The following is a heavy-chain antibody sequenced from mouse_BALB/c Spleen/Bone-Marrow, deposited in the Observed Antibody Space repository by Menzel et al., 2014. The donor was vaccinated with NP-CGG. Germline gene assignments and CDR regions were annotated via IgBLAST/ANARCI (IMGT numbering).Heavy chain of an antibody. CDR1: DYTFTDYY. J-gene: IGHJ2*01. D-gene: IGHD1-1*01. CDR3: AKGSFDY. Sequence: QVQLQQSGAELARPGASVKLSCKASDYTFTDYYINWVKQRTGQGLEWIGEIYPESGDAFYNENFKGKATLTAGTSSSTAYMQLSSLTSDDFAVYFCAKGSFDYWGQGTTLTVSS. V-gene: IGHV1-77*01. CDR2: IYPESGDA.